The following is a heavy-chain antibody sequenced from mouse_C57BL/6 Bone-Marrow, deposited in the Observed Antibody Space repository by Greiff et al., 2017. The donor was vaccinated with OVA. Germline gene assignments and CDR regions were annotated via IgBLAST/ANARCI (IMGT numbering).Heavy chain of an antibody. CDR1: GYTFTDYY. Sequence: EVQLQQSGPELVKPGASVKISCKASGYTFTDYYMNWVKQSHGKSLEWIGDINPNNGGTSYNQKFKGKATLTVDKSSSTAYMELRSLTSEDSAVYYWARRWGHYYGLDGRGTGATVTVSS. V-gene: IGHV1-26*01. J-gene: IGHJ1*03. CDR2: INPNNGGT. CDR3: ARRWGHYYGLDG. D-gene: IGHD1-2*01.